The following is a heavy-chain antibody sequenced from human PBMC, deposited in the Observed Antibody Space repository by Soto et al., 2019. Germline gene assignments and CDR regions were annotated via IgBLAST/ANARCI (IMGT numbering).Heavy chain of an antibody. CDR2: ISAYNGNT. Sequence: ASVKVSCKASGYTFTSYGISWVRQAPGQGLEWMGWISAYNGNTNYAQKLQGRVAMTTDTSTSTAYMELRSLRSDDTAMYYCARGDSSRFYYYGMDVWGQGTTVTVSS. J-gene: IGHJ6*02. CDR1: GYTFTSYG. CDR3: ARGDSSRFYYYGMDV. V-gene: IGHV1-18*01. D-gene: IGHD6-13*01.